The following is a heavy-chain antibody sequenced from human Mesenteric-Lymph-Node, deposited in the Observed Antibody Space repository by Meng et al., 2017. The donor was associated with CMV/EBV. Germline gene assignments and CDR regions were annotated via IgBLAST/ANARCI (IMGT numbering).Heavy chain of an antibody. D-gene: IGHD3-10*01. Sequence: GGSLRLSCAGSGFTFNSYGMSWVRQAPGKGLEWVSGISGGGGSTYYADSVKGRFTISRDDSKNTLYLQMNSLRVEDTAVYYCAKDHQYGTRGDFDYWGQGTLVTVSS. J-gene: IGHJ4*02. CDR3: AKDHQYGTRGDFDY. CDR2: ISGGGGST. V-gene: IGHV3-23*01. CDR1: GFTFNSYG.